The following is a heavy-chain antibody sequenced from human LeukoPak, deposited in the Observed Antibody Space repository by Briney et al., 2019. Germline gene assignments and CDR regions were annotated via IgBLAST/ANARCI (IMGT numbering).Heavy chain of an antibody. CDR1: GYTFTCYY. V-gene: IGHV1-2*02. CDR2: INPNSGGT. D-gene: IGHD3-3*01. Sequence: GASVKVSCKASGYTFTCYYMHGVRQAPGKGVEGMGWINPNSGGTNYAQKFQRRVTMTRDASISTAYMELSRLRSDDTAVYYCARDRGGVVGGLDAFDIWGQGTMVTVSS. CDR3: ARDRGGVVGGLDAFDI. J-gene: IGHJ3*02.